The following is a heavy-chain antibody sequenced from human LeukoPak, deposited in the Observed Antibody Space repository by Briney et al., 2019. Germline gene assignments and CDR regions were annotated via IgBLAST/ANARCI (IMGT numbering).Heavy chain of an antibody. V-gene: IGHV3-30-3*01. D-gene: IGHD1-14*01. CDR1: GFTFTIHA. Sequence: PGGSLRLSCAASGFTFTIHAVHWVRQAPGKGLDWVAVTDGTNKFYSDSVRGRLTISGDTSKHTIYLQMNSLRPEDTAMYYCAKDLLAGPPDYFDYWGQGTLVSVSS. J-gene: IGHJ4*02. CDR2: TDGTNK. CDR3: AKDLLAGPPDYFDY.